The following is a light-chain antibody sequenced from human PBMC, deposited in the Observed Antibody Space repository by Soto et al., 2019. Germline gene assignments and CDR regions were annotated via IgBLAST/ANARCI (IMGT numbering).Light chain of an antibody. CDR2: DTS. J-gene: IGLJ1*01. V-gene: IGLV7-46*01. CDR1: TGAVTSGHY. CDR3: LLSYTGRLYV. Sequence: QSVVTQEPSLTVSPGGTVTLTCGSSTGAVTSGHYPYWFQQKPGQAPRTLIYDTSNKRSWTPARFSGSLLGGKAALTLSGAQPEDEADYYCLLSYTGRLYVFGTGTKLTVL.